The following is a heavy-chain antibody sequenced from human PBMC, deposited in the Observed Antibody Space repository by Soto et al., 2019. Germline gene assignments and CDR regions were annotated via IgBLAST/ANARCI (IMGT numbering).Heavy chain of an antibody. Sequence: QVQLVQSGTEVKKSGASVKLSCKTSGYTFTTYSITWVRQAPGHGLEWMGWVSAYNGNTNYAQKFQGRVTMTTDMSTSTADMELTSLRSDDTAMYYCAREAFGVHSSWFAPWGQGTLVTVSS. CDR2: VSAYNGNT. D-gene: IGHD6-13*01. V-gene: IGHV1-18*04. CDR1: GYTFTTYS. J-gene: IGHJ5*02. CDR3: AREAFGVHSSWFAP.